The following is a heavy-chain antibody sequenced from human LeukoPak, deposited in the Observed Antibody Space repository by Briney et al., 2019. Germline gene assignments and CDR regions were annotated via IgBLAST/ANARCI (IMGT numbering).Heavy chain of an antibody. CDR3: ARAGGAVAGLGTDY. D-gene: IGHD6-19*01. Sequence: ASVKVSCKASGYTFTHYYMHWVRQAPGQGLEWMGWINPSSGGTNYAQKSQGRVTVTRDTSISTAYMVLSRRRSDDTAVYYCARAGGAVAGLGTDYWGQGTLVTVSS. J-gene: IGHJ4*02. V-gene: IGHV1-2*02. CDR2: INPSSGGT. CDR1: GYTFTHYY.